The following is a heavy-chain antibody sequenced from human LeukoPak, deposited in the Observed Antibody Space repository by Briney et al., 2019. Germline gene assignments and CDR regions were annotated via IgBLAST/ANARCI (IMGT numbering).Heavy chain of an antibody. CDR3: ARDREAVGYCSGGSCYSSGYFDY. Sequence: SETLSLTCTVSGGSISSYYWSWIRQPPGKGLEWIGYIYYSGSTNYNPSLKSRVTISVDTSKNQFPLKLSSVTAADTAVYYCARDREAVGYCSGGSCYSSGYFDYWGQGTLVTVSS. D-gene: IGHD2-15*01. CDR1: GGSISSYY. CDR2: IYYSGST. J-gene: IGHJ4*02. V-gene: IGHV4-59*01.